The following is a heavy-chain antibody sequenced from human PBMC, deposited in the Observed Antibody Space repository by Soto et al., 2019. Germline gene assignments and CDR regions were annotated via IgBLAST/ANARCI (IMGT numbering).Heavy chain of an antibody. D-gene: IGHD1-26*01. J-gene: IGHJ5*02. CDR2: INHSGST. Sequence: PSETLSLTCAVYGGSFSGYYWSWIRQPPGKGLEWIGEINHSGSTHYSPSLKSRVSITVDTSKNQFSLKLSSVTAADTAVYYCATQEVGGTYVYTFDPWGQGTLVTVSS. V-gene: IGHV4-34*01. CDR1: GGSFSGYY. CDR3: ATQEVGGTYVYTFDP.